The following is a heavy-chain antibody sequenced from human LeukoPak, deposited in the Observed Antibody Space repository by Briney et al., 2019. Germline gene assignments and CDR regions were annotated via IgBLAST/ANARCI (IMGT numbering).Heavy chain of an antibody. CDR1: GYTFTSYG. Sequence: ASVKVSCKASGYTFTSYGISWVRQAPGQGLEWMGWISAYSGNTNYAQKLQGRVTMTRNTSISTAYMELSSLRSEDTAVYYCARGALVPIGDYYYYGMDVWGQGTTVTVSS. CDR2: ISAYSGNT. D-gene: IGHD1-26*01. J-gene: IGHJ6*02. V-gene: IGHV1-18*01. CDR3: ARGALVPIGDYYYYGMDV.